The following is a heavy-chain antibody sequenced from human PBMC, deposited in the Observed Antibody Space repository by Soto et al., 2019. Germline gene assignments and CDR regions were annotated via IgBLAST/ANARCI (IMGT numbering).Heavy chain of an antibody. Sequence: QVQLQESGPGLVKPSQTLSLTCTVSGGSISSGGYYWSWIRQHPGKGLEWIGYIYSSAYTYYNPSLKSRVTISGDMSKNQFSLKLNSVTAADTAVYYCARGRRFGDNGSGIDYWGQGTLVTVSS. CDR2: IYSSAYT. CDR1: GGSISSGGYY. CDR3: ARGRRFGDNGSGIDY. V-gene: IGHV4-31*03. J-gene: IGHJ4*02. D-gene: IGHD3-10*01.